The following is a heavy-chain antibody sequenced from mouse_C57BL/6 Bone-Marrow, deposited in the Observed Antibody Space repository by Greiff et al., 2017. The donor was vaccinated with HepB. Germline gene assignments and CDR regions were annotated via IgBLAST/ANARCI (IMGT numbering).Heavy chain of an antibody. CDR2: IDPSDSYT. Sequence: QVQLQQPGAELVMPGASVKLSCKASGYTFTSYWMHWVKQRPGQGLEWIGEIDPSDSYTNYNQKFKGKSTLTVYKSSSTAYMQLSSLTSEDSAVYYCARSDYYSNPYYFDYWGQGTTLTVSS. CDR3: ARSDYYSNPYYFDY. D-gene: IGHD2-5*01. J-gene: IGHJ2*01. CDR1: GYTFTSYW. V-gene: IGHV1-69*01.